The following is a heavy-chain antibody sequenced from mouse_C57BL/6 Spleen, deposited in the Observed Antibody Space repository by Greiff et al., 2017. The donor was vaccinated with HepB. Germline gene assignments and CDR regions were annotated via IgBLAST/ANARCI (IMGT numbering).Heavy chain of an antibody. Sequence: VQLKESGPELVKPGASVKIPCKASGYTFTDYNMDWVKQSHGKSLEWIGDINPNNGGTIYNQKFKGKATLTVDKSSSTAYMELRSLTSEDTAVYYCARGGGYYGSSYGYFDVWGTGTTVTVSS. V-gene: IGHV1-18*01. D-gene: IGHD1-1*01. CDR2: INPNNGGT. CDR3: ARGGGYYGSSYGYFDV. CDR1: GYTFTDYN. J-gene: IGHJ1*03.